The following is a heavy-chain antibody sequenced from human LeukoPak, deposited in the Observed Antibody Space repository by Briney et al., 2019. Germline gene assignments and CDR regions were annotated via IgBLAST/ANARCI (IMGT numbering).Heavy chain of an antibody. Sequence: GGSLRLSCAASGFTFSAYSMKWVRQAPGKGLEWVSSISSSSSYIYYADSVKGRFTISRDNAKSSLYLQMNSLRAEDTAVYYCARGGGGGWSEYYYDHWYFDYWGQGTLVTVSS. V-gene: IGHV3-21*01. D-gene: IGHD3-22*01. J-gene: IGHJ4*02. CDR3: ARGGGGGWSEYYYDHWYFDY. CDR1: GFTFSAYS. CDR2: ISSSSSYI.